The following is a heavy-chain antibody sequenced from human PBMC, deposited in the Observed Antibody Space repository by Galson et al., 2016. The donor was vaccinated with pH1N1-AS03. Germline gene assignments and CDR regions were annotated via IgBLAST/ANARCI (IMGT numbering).Heavy chain of an antibody. V-gene: IGHV1-2*02. Sequence: SVKVSCKASGPTLTANYLHWVRQAPGQGLEWLGWINLDSGTTSYAQEFQGRVVMTRDTSTNTAFLEMKRLKSDDTAVYYCARIQRLGGSGFDPWGQGTLVTVSS. CDR1: GPTLTANY. J-gene: IGHJ5*02. CDR3: ARIQRLGGSGFDP. D-gene: IGHD1-26*01. CDR2: INLDSGTT.